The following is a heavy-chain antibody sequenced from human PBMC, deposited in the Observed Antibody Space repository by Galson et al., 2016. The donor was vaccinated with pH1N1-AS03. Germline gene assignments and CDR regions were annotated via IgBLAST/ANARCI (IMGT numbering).Heavy chain of an antibody. D-gene: IGHD2-2*01. Sequence: SLRLPCAASGFTFTNYSMNWVRQAPGQGLEWVSSISSSTSYIYYGDSVKGRFTISRDNVKNPLSLQMTTLRAADTAVYYCSRGDYCSSTSCFWPPLYGMDVWGQGTTVTVSS. J-gene: IGHJ6*02. CDR2: ISSSTSYI. CDR3: SRGDYCSSTSCFWPPLYGMDV. V-gene: IGHV3-21*01. CDR1: GFTFTNYS.